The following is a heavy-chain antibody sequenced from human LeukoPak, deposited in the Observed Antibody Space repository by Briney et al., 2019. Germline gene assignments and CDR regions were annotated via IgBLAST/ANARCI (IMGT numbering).Heavy chain of an antibody. CDR3: ARGDYYDSSGYYYGHAFDI. V-gene: IGHV4-61*02. CDR1: GGSISSGSYY. CDR2: IYTSGIT. J-gene: IGHJ3*02. Sequence: SETLSLXCTVSGGSISSGSYYWSWIRQPAGKGLEWIGRIYTSGITNYNPSLKSRVTISVDTSKNQFSLKLSSVTAADTAVYYCARGDYYDSSGYYYGHAFDIWGRGTMVTVSS. D-gene: IGHD3-22*01.